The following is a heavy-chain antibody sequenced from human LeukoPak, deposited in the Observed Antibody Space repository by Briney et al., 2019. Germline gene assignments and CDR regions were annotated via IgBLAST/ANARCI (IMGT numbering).Heavy chain of an antibody. V-gene: IGHV1-69*04. CDR3: AMGRKFYYYDSSGYPAEGY. CDR1: GGTFSSYA. D-gene: IGHD3-22*01. J-gene: IGHJ4*02. CDR2: IIPILGIA. Sequence: GASVKVSCKASGGTFSSYAISWVRQAPGQGREWMGRIIPILGIANYAQKFQGRVTITADKSTSTAYMELSSLRSEDTAVYYCAMGRKFYYYDSSGYPAEGYWGQGTLVTVSS.